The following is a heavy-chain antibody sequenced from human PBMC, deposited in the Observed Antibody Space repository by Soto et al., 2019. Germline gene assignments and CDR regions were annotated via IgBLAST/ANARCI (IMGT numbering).Heavy chain of an antibody. J-gene: IGHJ4*02. Sequence: SETLSLTCTVPGGSISSGGYYWSWIRQHPGKGLEWIGYIYYSGSTYYNPSLKSRVTISVDTSKNQFSLKLSSVTAADTAVYYFARVINGNFDYWGQGTLVTVSS. CDR1: GGSISSGGYY. V-gene: IGHV4-31*03. CDR2: IYYSGST. D-gene: IGHD2-8*01. CDR3: ARVINGNFDY.